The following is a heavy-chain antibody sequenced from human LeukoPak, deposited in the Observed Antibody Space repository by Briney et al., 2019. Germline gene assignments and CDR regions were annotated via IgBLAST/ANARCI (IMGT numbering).Heavy chain of an antibody. CDR3: ARVRIAVAGVFDY. D-gene: IGHD6-19*01. V-gene: IGHV3-21*01. J-gene: IGHJ4*02. CDR1: GFTFSSYS. Sequence: GGSLRLSCAASGFTFSSYSMNWVRQAPGKGLEGVSSISSSSSYIYYADSVKGRFPISRDNAKNSLYLQMNSLRAEDTAVYYCARVRIAVAGVFDYWGQGTLVTVSS. CDR2: ISSSSSYI.